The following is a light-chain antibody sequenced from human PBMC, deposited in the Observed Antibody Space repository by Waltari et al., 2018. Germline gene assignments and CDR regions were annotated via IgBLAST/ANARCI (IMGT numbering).Light chain of an antibody. Sequence: QSALTQPASVSGSPGQSITISCTGTSSDVGGYDYVSWYQHHPGKAPKLMIYEVNNRPSGVSKRFSGSKSGNTASLTISGLQAEYEADYYCNSYTSIYIYVFGTGTKVTVL. V-gene: IGLV2-14*01. CDR3: NSYTSIYIYV. CDR1: SSDVGGYDY. CDR2: EVN. J-gene: IGLJ1*01.